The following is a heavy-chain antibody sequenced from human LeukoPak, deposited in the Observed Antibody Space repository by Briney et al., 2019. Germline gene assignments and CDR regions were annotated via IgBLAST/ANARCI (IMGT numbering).Heavy chain of an antibody. V-gene: IGHV4-59*01. Sequence: PSETLSLTCTVSGGSTSSYYWSWIRQPPGKGLEWIGYIYYSGSTNYNPSLKSRVTISVDTSKNQFSLKLSSVTAADTAVYYCARGDGGFDYWGQGTLVTVSS. D-gene: IGHD3-10*01. CDR2: IYYSGST. J-gene: IGHJ4*02. CDR1: GGSTSSYY. CDR3: ARGDGGFDY.